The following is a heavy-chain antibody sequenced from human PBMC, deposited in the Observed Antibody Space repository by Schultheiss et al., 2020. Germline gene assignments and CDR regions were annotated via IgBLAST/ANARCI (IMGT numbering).Heavy chain of an antibody. CDR1: GFTFDDYA. CDR2: ISGSGGST. D-gene: IGHD6-19*01. Sequence: GGSLRLSCAASGFTFDDYAMHWVRQAPGKGLEWVSGISGSGGSTCYADSVKGRFTISRDNSKNTLYLQMNSLRAEDTAVYYCTRGQWLVYWGQGTLVTVSS. CDR3: TRGQWLVY. V-gene: IGHV3-9*01. J-gene: IGHJ4*02.